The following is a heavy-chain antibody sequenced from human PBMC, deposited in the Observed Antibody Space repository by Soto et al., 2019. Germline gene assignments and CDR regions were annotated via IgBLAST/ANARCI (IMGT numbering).Heavy chain of an antibody. CDR1: GGSLTGYY. J-gene: IGHJ4*02. CDR2: VKDGGST. V-gene: IGHV4-34*01. Sequence: QVQLQQWGAGLLKPSETLSLTCTVNGGSLTGYYWSWIRQPPGKGLEWIGEVKDGGSTNYSPSLRGRASRAADTSKNHFALRLNSGTAADTAVYFCARGQEGIVATHWDQGALVTVSS. D-gene: IGHD5-12*01. CDR3: ARGQEGIVATH.